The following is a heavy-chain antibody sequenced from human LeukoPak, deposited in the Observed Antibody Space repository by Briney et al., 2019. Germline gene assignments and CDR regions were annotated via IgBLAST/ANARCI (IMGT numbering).Heavy chain of an antibody. CDR2: ISWNSGSI. CDR1: GFTFDDYA. D-gene: IGHD6-13*01. Sequence: GRSLRLSCAASGFTFDDYAMHWVRQAPGKGLEWVSGISWNSGSIRYADSVKGRFTISRDNAKNSLYLQMNSLRAEDMALYYCAKGGFLGSWSYFDYWGQGTLVTVSS. J-gene: IGHJ4*02. V-gene: IGHV3-9*03. CDR3: AKGGFLGSWSYFDY.